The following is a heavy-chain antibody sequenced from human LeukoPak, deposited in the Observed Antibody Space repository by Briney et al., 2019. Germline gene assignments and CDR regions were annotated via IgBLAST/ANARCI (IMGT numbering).Heavy chain of an antibody. D-gene: IGHD6-13*01. CDR1: AFTFSTYG. Sequence: PGRSLRLSCAASAFTFSTYGMHWVRQAPGKGLEWVAVISYDGSYKFYADSVKGRFTISRDNSKSTLYLQMNSLRAEDTAVYYCAKDRYSGLNTIDYWGQGTLVTVSS. CDR3: AKDRYSGLNTIDY. J-gene: IGHJ4*02. CDR2: ISYDGSYK. V-gene: IGHV3-30*18.